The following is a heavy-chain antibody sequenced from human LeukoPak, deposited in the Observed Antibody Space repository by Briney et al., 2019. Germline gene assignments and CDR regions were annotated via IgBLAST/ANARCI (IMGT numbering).Heavy chain of an antibody. J-gene: IGHJ3*02. CDR3: ARVGYNWNDGEGAFDI. D-gene: IGHD1-1*01. Sequence: PGGSLRLFCAASGFTFSSYWMHWVRQAPGKGLVWVSRINSDGSSTSYADSVKGRFTISRDNAKNTLYLQMNSLRAEDTAVYYCARVGYNWNDGEGAFDIWGQGTMVTVSS. CDR1: GFTFSSYW. V-gene: IGHV3-74*01. CDR2: INSDGSST.